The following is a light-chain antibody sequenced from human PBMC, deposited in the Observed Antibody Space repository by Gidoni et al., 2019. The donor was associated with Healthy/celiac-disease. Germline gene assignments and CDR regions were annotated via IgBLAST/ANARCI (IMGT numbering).Light chain of an antibody. CDR1: QSICSY. Sequence: DIQMTQSPSSLSASVGDRVTITCRASQSICSYLNWYQQKPGKAPKLLIYAASSLQSGVPSRFSSSGSGTDFTLTISSLQPEDFATYYCRQSYSTLALTFGGGTKVEIK. CDR2: AAS. V-gene: IGKV1-39*01. CDR3: RQSYSTLALT. J-gene: IGKJ4*01.